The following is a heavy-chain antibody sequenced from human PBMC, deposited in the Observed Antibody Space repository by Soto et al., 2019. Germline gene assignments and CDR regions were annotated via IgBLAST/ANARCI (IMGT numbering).Heavy chain of an antibody. CDR2: FDPEDGET. CDR3: ARDSPPSDY. J-gene: IGHJ4*02. V-gene: IGHV1-24*01. Sequence: ASVKVSCKVSGYSLTDLSMHWVRQAPGKGLEWMGGFDPEDGETIYAQKFQGRVTITEDTSTSTAYMELSSLRSEDTAVYYCARDSPPSDYWGQGTLVTVS. CDR1: GYSLTDLS.